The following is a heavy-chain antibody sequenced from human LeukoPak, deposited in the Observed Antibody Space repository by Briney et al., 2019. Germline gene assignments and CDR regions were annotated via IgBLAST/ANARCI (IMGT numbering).Heavy chain of an antibody. V-gene: IGHV3-23*01. D-gene: IGHD6-13*01. J-gene: IGHJ4*02. Sequence: GGSLRLSCAASGFTFSSYAMSWVRQAPGKGREWVAAISGSGCSTYYAASVKGRFTISRDNSKNTLYLQMNSLRAEDTAVYYCAKGIAAPAVEDYWGQGTMVTVSS. CDR3: AKGIAAPAVEDY. CDR1: GFTFSSYA. CDR2: ISGSGCST.